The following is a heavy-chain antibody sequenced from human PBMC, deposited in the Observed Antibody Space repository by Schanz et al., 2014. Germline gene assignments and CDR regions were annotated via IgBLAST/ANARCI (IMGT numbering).Heavy chain of an antibody. D-gene: IGHD4-17*01. V-gene: IGHV1-69*02. CDR2: IIPILGIA. Sequence: QVQLVQSEAEVKKPGSSVKVSCKASGGTFSSYTISWVRQAPGQGLEWMGRIIPILGIANYAQKFQGRVTITADRSTSTAYMELSSLRSEDTAVYYCARGYGDSPTDFWGQGTILTGSS. CDR1: GGTFSSYT. J-gene: IGHJ3*01. CDR3: ARGYGDSPTDF.